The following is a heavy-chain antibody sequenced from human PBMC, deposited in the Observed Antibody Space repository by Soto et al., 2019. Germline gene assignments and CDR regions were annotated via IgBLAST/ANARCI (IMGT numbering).Heavy chain of an antibody. CDR2: ISAYNGNT. CDR1: GYTFTSHG. D-gene: IGHD3-22*01. J-gene: IGHJ4*02. V-gene: IGHV1-18*01. CDR3: ARGSSVYYDSSGYYY. Sequence: ASVKVSCKASGYTFTSHGISWVRQAPGQGLEWMGWISAYNGNTNYAQKLQGRVTMTTDTSTSTAYMELRSLRSDDTAVYYCARGSSVYYDSSGYYYWGQGTLVTVSS.